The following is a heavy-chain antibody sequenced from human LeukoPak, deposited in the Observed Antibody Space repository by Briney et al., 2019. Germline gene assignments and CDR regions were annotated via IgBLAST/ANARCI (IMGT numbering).Heavy chain of an antibody. CDR1: GGSISSSSYY. Sequence: PSETLSLTCTVSGGSISSSSYYWGWIRQPPGKGLEWIGSIYYSGSTYYNPSLKSRITISVDKSKNQFSLKLSSVTAADTAVYYCARERSGSEIFARSFDIWGQGTMVTVSS. D-gene: IGHD3-3*01. J-gene: IGHJ3*02. CDR2: IYYSGST. V-gene: IGHV4-39*07. CDR3: ARERSGSEIFARSFDI.